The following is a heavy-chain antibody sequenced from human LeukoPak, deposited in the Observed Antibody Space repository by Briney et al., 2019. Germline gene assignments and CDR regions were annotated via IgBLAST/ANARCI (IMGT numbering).Heavy chain of an antibody. D-gene: IGHD6-13*01. CDR2: IIPNLGIA. Sequence: SVKVSCKASGGTFSSYAISWVRQAPGQGLEWMGRIIPNLGIANYAQKFQGRVTITADKSTSTAYMELSSLRSEDTAVYYCARGEGTAGTYFDYWGQGTLVTVSS. J-gene: IGHJ4*02. V-gene: IGHV1-69*04. CDR1: GGTFSSYA. CDR3: ARGEGTAGTYFDY.